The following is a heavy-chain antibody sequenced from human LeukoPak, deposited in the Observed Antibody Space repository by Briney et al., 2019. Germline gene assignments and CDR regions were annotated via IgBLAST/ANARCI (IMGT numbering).Heavy chain of an antibody. CDR2: INHSGST. J-gene: IGHJ5*02. V-gene: IGHV4-34*01. Sequence: SETLSLTCAVYGGSFSGYYWSWIRQPPGKGLEWIGEINHSGSTNYNPSLKSRVTISVDTSKNQFSLKLSSVTAADTAVYYCARSFSGSYYIWFDPWGQGTLVTVSS. CDR3: ARSFSGSYYIWFDP. D-gene: IGHD1-26*01. CDR1: GGSFSGYY.